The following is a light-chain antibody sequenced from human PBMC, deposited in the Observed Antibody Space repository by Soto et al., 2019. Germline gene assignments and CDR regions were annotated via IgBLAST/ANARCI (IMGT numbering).Light chain of an antibody. J-gene: IGKJ5*01. V-gene: IGKV1-39*01. CDR1: QSISTY. CDR2: AAS. Sequence: DIQMTQSPSALSSSLEDRVTITCXASQSISTYLNWYQQKPGRAPKLLIYAASTLQSGVPSRFRGSGSGTDFTLTISSLQPEDFATYYCQQSYSFPRTFGQGTRLEIK. CDR3: QQSYSFPRT.